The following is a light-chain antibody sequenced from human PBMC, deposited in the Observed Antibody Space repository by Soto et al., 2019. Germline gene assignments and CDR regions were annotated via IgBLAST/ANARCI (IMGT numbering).Light chain of an antibody. Sequence: QLVLTQPPSASGTPGQRVTISCSGSTSNIGSNYVYWYQQLPGTAPKLLIYRNNQRPSGVPDRFSGSKSGTSASLAISGLRSEDEADYYCAAWDDSLNGRVFGGGTKLTV. CDR1: TSNIGSNY. V-gene: IGLV1-47*01. CDR2: RNN. CDR3: AAWDDSLNGRV. J-gene: IGLJ3*02.